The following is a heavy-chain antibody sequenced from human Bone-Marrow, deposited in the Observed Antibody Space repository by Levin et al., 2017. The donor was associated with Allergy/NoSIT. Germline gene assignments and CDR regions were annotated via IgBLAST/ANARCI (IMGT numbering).Heavy chain of an antibody. CDR3: ARDRLSYDVLTGYHAFGV. Sequence: SVKVSCKASGGNFNDYAFNWVRQAPGQGLEWMGRIVPLIGIAHSAQKFQDRVTITADKSTNTAHMDLTSLRFEDTAVYFCARDRLSYDVLTGYHAFGVWGQGTMVLVSS. CDR1: GGNFNDYA. CDR2: IVPLIGIA. J-gene: IGHJ3*01. V-gene: IGHV1-69*04. D-gene: IGHD3-9*01.